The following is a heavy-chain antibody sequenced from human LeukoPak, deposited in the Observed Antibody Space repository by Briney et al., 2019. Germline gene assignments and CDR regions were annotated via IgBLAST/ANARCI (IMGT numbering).Heavy chain of an antibody. CDR1: GGTFSSYA. CDR2: TIPIFGTA. CDR3: AAVVPAVMGYFDY. V-gene: IGHV1-69*13. Sequence: SVKVSCKASGGTFSSYALSWVRQAPGQGLEWMGGTIPIFGTANYAQKFQGRVTITADESTSTAYMELSSLRSEDTAVYYCAAVVPAVMGYFDYWGQGTLVTVSS. J-gene: IGHJ4*02. D-gene: IGHD2-2*01.